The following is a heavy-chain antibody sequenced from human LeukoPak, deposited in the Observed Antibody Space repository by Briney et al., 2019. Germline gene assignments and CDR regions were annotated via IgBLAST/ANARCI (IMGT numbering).Heavy chain of an antibody. D-gene: IGHD6-19*01. CDR1: GFTFSSYG. V-gene: IGHV3-30*18. CDR3: AKDLSRGDSSGWPHYYYYGMDV. J-gene: IGHJ6*02. Sequence: GGSLRLSCAASGFTFSSYGMHWVRQAPGKGLEWVAVISYDGSNKYYADSVKGRFTISRDNSKNTLYLQMNSLRAEDTAVYYCAKDLSRGDSSGWPHYYYYGMDVWGQGPRSPSP. CDR2: ISYDGSNK.